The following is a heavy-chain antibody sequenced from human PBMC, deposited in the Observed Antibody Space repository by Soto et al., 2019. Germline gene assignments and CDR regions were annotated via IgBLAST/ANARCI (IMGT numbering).Heavy chain of an antibody. Sequence: SETLSLTCTVSGGSISSYYWSWIRQPPGKGLEWIGYIYYSGSTNYNPSLKSRVTISVDTSKNQFSLKLSSVTAADTAVYYCARTYDYYAFDIWGQGTMVTVSS. CDR3: ARTYDYYAFDI. CDR1: GGSISSYY. V-gene: IGHV4-59*01. CDR2: IYYSGST. D-gene: IGHD3-16*01. J-gene: IGHJ3*02.